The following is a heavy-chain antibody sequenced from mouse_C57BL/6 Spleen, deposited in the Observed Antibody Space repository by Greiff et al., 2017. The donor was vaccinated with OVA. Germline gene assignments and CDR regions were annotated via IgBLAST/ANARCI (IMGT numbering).Heavy chain of an antibody. D-gene: IGHD4-1*01. CDR2: IDPSDSYT. CDR3: ARGGANWERGFAY. Sequence: QVQLQQPGAELVMPGASVKLSCKASGYTFTSYWMHWVKQRPGQGIEWIGEIDPSDSYTNYNQKFKGKSTLTVDKSSSTAYMQLSSLTSEDSAVYYCARGGANWERGFAYWGQGTLVTVSA. J-gene: IGHJ3*01. CDR1: GYTFTSYW. V-gene: IGHV1-69*01.